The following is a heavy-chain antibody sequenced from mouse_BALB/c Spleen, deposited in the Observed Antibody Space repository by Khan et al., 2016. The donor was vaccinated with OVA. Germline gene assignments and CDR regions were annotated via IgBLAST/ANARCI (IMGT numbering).Heavy chain of an antibody. V-gene: IGHV3-2*02. CDR2: ISYSGST. CDR3: ARRAYYGNWYFDV. J-gene: IGHJ1*01. Sequence: EVKLLESGPGLVKPSQSLSLTCTVTGYSITSDYAWNWIRQFPGNKLEWMGYISYSGSTGYNPSLKSRISITRDTSKNQSFLQLNSVTTEDTATYNCARRAYYGNWYFDVWGAGTTGTVSS. D-gene: IGHD2-1*01. CDR1: GYSITSDYA.